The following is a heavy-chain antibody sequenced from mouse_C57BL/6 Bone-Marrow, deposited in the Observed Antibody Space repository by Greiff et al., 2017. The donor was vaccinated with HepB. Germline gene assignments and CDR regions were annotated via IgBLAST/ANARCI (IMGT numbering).Heavy chain of an antibody. CDR3: ARDYGSSLFAW. CDR1: GFNIKDDY. V-gene: IGHV14-4*01. CDR2: IDPENGDT. Sequence: VQLQQSGAELVRPGASVKLSCTASGFNIKDDYMHWVKQRPEQGLEWIGWIDPENGDTEYASKFQGKATITADKSSSTAYMELRSLTSEDSAVYFCARDYGSSLFAWWGQGTLVTVSA. J-gene: IGHJ3*01. D-gene: IGHD1-1*01.